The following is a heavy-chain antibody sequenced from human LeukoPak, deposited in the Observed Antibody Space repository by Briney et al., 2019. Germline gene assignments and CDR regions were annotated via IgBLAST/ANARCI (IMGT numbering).Heavy chain of an antibody. V-gene: IGHV3-23*01. CDR1: GFTFSSYA. CDR3: AKVDRGIAAAGDY. CDR2: ISNSGGST. Sequence: SGGSLRLSCAASGFTFSSYAMSWVLQAPGKGLEWVSAISNSGGSTYYADSVKGRFAISRDNSKNTLYLQMNSLRAEDTAVYYCAKVDRGIAAAGDYWGQGTLVTVSS. D-gene: IGHD6-13*01. J-gene: IGHJ4*02.